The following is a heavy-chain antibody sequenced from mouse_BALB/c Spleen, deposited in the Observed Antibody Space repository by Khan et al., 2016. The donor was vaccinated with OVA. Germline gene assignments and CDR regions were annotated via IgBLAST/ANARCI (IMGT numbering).Heavy chain of an antibody. CDR3: VRDGAYHRNDGWFAY. CDR1: GYTFTSYT. Sequence: VELVESGAELARPGASVKMSCKASGYTFTSYTIHWIKKRPGQGLEWIGYINPSNDYTNYNQKFKDKATLTTDKSSTTAYLRLSSLTSDDSAVXNSVRDGAYHRNDGWFAYWGQGTLVTVSA. CDR2: INPSNDYT. J-gene: IGHJ3*01. V-gene: IGHV1-4*01. D-gene: IGHD2-14*01.